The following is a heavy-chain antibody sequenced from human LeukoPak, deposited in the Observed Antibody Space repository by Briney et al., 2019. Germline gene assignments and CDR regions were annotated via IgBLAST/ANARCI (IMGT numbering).Heavy chain of an antibody. CDR1: GYTLTELS. Sequence: ASVEVSCKVSGYTLTELSMHWVRQAPGKGLEWMGGFDPEDGETIYAQKFQGRVTMTEDTSTDTAYMELSSLRSEDTAVYYCATFTIFGVVIRPFDYWGQGTLVTVSS. CDR2: FDPEDGET. D-gene: IGHD3-3*01. V-gene: IGHV1-24*01. CDR3: ATFTIFGVVIRPFDY. J-gene: IGHJ4*02.